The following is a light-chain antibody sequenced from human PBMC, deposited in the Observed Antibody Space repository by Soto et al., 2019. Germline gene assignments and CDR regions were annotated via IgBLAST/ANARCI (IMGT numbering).Light chain of an antibody. CDR2: KAS. CDR1: QSINSW. V-gene: IGKV1-5*03. J-gene: IGKJ1*01. Sequence: DIQMTQSPSTLSASVGDRVTITCRASQSINSWLAWYQHKPGKTPKLLIYKASSLESGVPSRFIGSGSGTEFTLTISTLQPEDFTSYYCLQYSSHSWTFGQETKVE. CDR3: LQYSSHSWT.